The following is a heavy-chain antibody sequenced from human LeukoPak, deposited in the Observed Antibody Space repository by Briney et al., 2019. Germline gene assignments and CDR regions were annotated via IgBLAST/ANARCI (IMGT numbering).Heavy chain of an antibody. CDR2: IHPNSGAT. J-gene: IGHJ4*02. Sequence: ASVRVSRKTSGYTFTDYYLHWVRQAPGQGLEWVGWIHPNSGATHYAQKFRDRLTMTRDTSISTVSMELTRLRSDDTAVYYCARDMGRYSGYDYDYWGQETLVPASS. CDR3: ARDMGRYSGYDYDY. V-gene: IGHV1-2*02. CDR1: GYTFTDYY. D-gene: IGHD5-12*01.